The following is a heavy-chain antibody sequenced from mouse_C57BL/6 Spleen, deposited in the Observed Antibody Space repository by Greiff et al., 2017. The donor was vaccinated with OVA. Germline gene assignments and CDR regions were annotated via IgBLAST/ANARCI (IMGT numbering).Heavy chain of an antibody. J-gene: IGHJ2*01. D-gene: IGHD3-3*01. V-gene: IGHV1-69*01. CDR1: GYTFTSYW. CDR3: ARKGDGGY. Sequence: QVQLQQPGAELVMPGASVKLSCKASGYTFTSYWMHWVKQRPGQGLEWIGEIDPSDSYTNYNQKFKGKSTLTVDKSSSTAYMQLSSLPSEDSAVYYCARKGDGGYWGQGTTLTVSS. CDR2: IDPSDSYT.